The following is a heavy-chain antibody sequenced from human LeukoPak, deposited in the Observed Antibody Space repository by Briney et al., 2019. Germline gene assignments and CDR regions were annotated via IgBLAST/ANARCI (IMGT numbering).Heavy chain of an antibody. J-gene: IGHJ5*02. CDR1: GGTFSSYA. CDR2: IIPIFGTA. D-gene: IGHD5-18*01. V-gene: IGHV1-69*05. Sequence: ASVKVSCKASGGTFSSYAISWVRQAPGQGLEWMGRIIPIFGTANYAQKFQGRVTITTDESTSTAYMELSSLRFEDTAVYYCARENTAMVDNWFDPWGQGTLVTVSS. CDR3: ARENTAMVDNWFDP.